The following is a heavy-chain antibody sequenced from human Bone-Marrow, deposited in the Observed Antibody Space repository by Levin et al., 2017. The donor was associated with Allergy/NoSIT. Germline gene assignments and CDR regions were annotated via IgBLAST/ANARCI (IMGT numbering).Heavy chain of an antibody. CDR3: ARHPDGDYYIDY. CDR2: ISGFTGST. Sequence: GGSLRLSCAASGFTFNRHAMSWVRQAPGKGLEWVSEISGFTGSTYYSESVRGRFTISRDNSESTLYLQLNNLRVEDTAVYFCARHPDGDYYIDYWGQGTLVTVSS. V-gene: IGHV3-23*01. J-gene: IGHJ4*02. CDR1: GFTFNRHA. D-gene: IGHD4-17*01.